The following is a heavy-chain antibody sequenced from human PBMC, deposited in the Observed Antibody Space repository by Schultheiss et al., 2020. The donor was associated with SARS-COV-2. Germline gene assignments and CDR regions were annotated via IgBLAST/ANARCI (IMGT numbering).Heavy chain of an antibody. CDR2: IYTSGST. CDR3: ARRGTAGYSYGSYFDY. D-gene: IGHD5-18*01. J-gene: IGHJ4*02. Sequence: SETLSLTCTVSGGSISSGGYYWSWIRQPAGKGLEWIGRIYTSGSTNYNPSLKSRVTMSVDTSKNQFSLKLSSVTAADTAVYYCARRGTAGYSYGSYFDYWGQGTLVTVSS. CDR1: GGSISSGGYY. V-gene: IGHV4-61*02.